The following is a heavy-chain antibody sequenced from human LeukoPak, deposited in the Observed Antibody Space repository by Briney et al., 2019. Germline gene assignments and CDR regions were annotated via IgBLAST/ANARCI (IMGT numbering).Heavy chain of an antibody. V-gene: IGHV4-31*03. Sequence: SQTLSLTCTVSGGAITNDGYYWTWIRQHPGKGLEWIAYIYVTGSTYYNPSLQSRVTMSLDTSKNQFSLELKSVTAADTAVYYCARAVKQVVVRFDYWGQGTLVTVSS. CDR1: GGAITNDGYY. J-gene: IGHJ4*02. D-gene: IGHD2-15*01. CDR2: IYVTGST. CDR3: ARAVKQVVVRFDY.